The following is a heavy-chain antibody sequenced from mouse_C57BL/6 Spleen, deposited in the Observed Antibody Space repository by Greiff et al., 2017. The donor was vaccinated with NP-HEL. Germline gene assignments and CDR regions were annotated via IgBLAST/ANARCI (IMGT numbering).Heavy chain of an antibody. Sequence: EVQLQQSGPELVKPGASVKISCKASGYTFTDYYMNWVKQSHGKSLEWIGDINPNNGGTSYNQKFKGKATLTVDKSSSTAYMELRSLTSEDSAVYYCARSAPLPRYFDVWGTGTTVTVSS. CDR2: INPNNGGT. J-gene: IGHJ1*03. CDR3: ARSAPLPRYFDV. D-gene: IGHD1-2*01. V-gene: IGHV1-26*01. CDR1: GYTFTDYY.